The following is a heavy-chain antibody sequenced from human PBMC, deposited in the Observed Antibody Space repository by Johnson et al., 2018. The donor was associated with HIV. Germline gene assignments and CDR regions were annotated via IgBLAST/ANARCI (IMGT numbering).Heavy chain of an antibody. CDR1: GFTFSSYA. V-gene: IGHV3-30-3*01. J-gene: IGHJ3*02. D-gene: IGHD6-19*01. CDR2: ISYDGSNK. CDR3: ARDNGAVAGPEGAFDI. Sequence: QVQLVESGGGLVKPGGSLRLSCEASGFTFSSYAMHWVRQAPGKGLEWVAVISYDGSNKYYADSVKGRFTISRDNSKNTLYLQMNSLRAEDTAVYYCARDNGAVAGPEGAFDIWGQGTMVTVS.